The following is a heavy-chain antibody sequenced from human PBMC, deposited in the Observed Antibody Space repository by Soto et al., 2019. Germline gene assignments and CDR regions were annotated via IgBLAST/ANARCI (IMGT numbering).Heavy chain of an antibody. D-gene: IGHD3-22*01. CDR3: AREGADDYYDSSGYYFDY. Sequence: SETLSLTCAVSGGSISSSNWRSWVRQPPGKGLEWIGEIYHSGSTNYNPSLKSRVTISVDKSKNQFSLKLSSVTAADTAVYYCAREGADDYYDSSGYYFDYWGQGTLVTVSS. J-gene: IGHJ4*02. CDR2: IYHSGST. CDR1: GGSISSSNW. V-gene: IGHV4-4*02.